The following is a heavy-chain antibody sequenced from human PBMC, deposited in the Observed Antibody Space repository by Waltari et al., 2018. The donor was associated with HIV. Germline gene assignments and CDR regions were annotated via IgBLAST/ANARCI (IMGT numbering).Heavy chain of an antibody. CDR2: IAASYPNT. Sequence: EAQLLESGGGWVQPGGSLRVSCVGSGVPFSHYAMTWVRQAPGKGLEWVSAIAASYPNTYYSDSVRGRFTVSKDNSENSLHLQMNSLRAEDTALYYCARIYVSGAFDIWGQGTVVTVSS. V-gene: IGHV3-23*01. J-gene: IGHJ3*02. CDR3: ARIYVSGAFDI. CDR1: GVPFSHYA. D-gene: IGHD3-10*01.